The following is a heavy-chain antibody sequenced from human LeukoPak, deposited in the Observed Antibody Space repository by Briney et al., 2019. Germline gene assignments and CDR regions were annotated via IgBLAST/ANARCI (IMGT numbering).Heavy chain of an antibody. V-gene: IGHV4-59*08. D-gene: IGHD3-10*01. CDR3: VRSELLWFGEAPNWFDP. CDR2: IYYSGST. J-gene: IGHJ5*02. CDR1: GGSISSYY. Sequence: SETLSLTCTVSGGSISSYYWSWIRQPPGKGLEWIGYIYYSGSTNYNPSLKSRVTISVDTSKNQFSLKLSSVTAADTAVYYCVRSELLWFGEAPNWFDPWGQGTLGTVSS.